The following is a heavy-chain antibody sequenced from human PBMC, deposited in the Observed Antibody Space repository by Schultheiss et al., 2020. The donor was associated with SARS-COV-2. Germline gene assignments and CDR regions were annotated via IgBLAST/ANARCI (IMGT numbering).Heavy chain of an antibody. CDR3: ARGGRYFDWLLLAS. V-gene: IGHV3-21*01. CDR2: ISSSSSYI. Sequence: GESLKISCAASGFTFSSYGMNWVRQAPGKGLEWVSSISSSSSYIYYADSVKGRFTISRDNSKNTLYLQMNSLRAEDTALYYCARGGRYFDWLLLASWGQGTQVTVSS. CDR1: GFTFSSYG. D-gene: IGHD3-9*01. J-gene: IGHJ4*02.